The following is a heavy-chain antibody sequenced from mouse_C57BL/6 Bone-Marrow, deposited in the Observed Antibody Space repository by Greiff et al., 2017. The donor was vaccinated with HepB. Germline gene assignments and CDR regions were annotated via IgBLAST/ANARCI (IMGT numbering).Heavy chain of an antibody. Sequence: EVKLVESGGGLVQSGRSLRLSCATSGFTFSDFYMEWVRQAPGKGLEWIAASRNKANDYTTEYSASVKGRFIVSRDTSQSILYLRMNALIAKDTAIYYCARDANYGSSYEYYAMDYWGQGTSVTVSS. V-gene: IGHV7-1*01. CDR1: GFTFSDFY. J-gene: IGHJ4*01. D-gene: IGHD1-1*01. CDR2: SRNKANDYTT. CDR3: ARDANYGSSYEYYAMDY.